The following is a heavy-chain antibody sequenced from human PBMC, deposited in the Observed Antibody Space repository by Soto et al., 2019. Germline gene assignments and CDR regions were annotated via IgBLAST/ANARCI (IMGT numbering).Heavy chain of an antibody. Sequence: EVQLVESGGGLVQPGGSLRLSCAASGFTFSSYSMNWVRQAPGKGLEWVSYISSSSSTIYYADSVKGRFTISRDNAXNXXYLQMNSLRAEDTAVYYCARDGYYSSSWYLGTPDYWGQGTLVTVSS. CDR2: ISSSSSTI. D-gene: IGHD6-13*01. V-gene: IGHV3-48*01. CDR1: GFTFSSYS. CDR3: ARDGYYSSSWYLGTPDY. J-gene: IGHJ4*02.